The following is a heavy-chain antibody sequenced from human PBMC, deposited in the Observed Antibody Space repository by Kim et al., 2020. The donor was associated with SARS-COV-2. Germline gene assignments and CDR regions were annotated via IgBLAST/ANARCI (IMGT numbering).Heavy chain of an antibody. D-gene: IGHD1-26*01. CDR1: AFTFSSYW. CDR2: IKQGGSDK. CDR3: ESGRDDRVGGYDTFDS. J-gene: IGHJ3*02. Sequence: GGSLRLSCAASAFTFSSYWMSWVRQAPGKGLEWVANIKQGGSDKSKEDSAKGRFSISIDNADTSLSLQMNSHSAEATAASECESGRDDRVGGYDTFDSW. V-gene: IGHV3-7*03.